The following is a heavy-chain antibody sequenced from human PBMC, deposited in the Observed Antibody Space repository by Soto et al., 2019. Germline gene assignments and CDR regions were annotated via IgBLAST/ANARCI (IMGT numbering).Heavy chain of an antibody. D-gene: IGHD6-13*01. CDR1: GDSVSSNSAA. CDR2: TYYRSKWYN. CDR3: ARAGTQITPLAAAGSWYFDL. Sequence: QVQLQQSGPGLVKPSQTLSLTCAISGDSVSSNSAAWNWIRQSPSRGLEWLGRTYYRSKWYNDYAVSVKSRITINPDTSKNPFSLQLNSVTPEDTAVYYCARAGTQITPLAAAGSWYFDLWGRGTLVTVSS. V-gene: IGHV6-1*01. J-gene: IGHJ2*01.